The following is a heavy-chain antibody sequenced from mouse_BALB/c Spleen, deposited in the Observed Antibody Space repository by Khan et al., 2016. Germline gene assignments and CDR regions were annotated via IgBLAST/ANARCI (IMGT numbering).Heavy chain of an antibody. D-gene: IGHD1-1*01. CDR1: GYTFTSYL. V-gene: IGHV1S81*02. CDR3: ARPYCYGWSYFDV. Sequence: QVQLQQPGAELVKPGASVKLSCKASGYTFTSYLMHWVKQRPGQGLEWIGEILPSNGRTNYNEKFKTKATLTVDKSSSTAYMQLSSLTSEDSAVYYCARPYCYGWSYFDVWGAGTTVTVSS. J-gene: IGHJ1*01. CDR2: ILPSNGRT.